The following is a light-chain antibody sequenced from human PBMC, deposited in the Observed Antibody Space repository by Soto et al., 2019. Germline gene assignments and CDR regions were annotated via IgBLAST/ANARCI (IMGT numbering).Light chain of an antibody. J-gene: IGKJ5*01. CDR2: DAS. V-gene: IGKV3-20*01. Sequence: EIVLTQSPGTLSLSPGERASLSCRASQSIANSLAWYQRKPGQAPRLLIYDASTRATGIPARFSGSQSGTEFTLTISSLLSEDFAVYYCQQYGTSPRVTFGQGTRLEIK. CDR1: QSIANS. CDR3: QQYGTSPRVT.